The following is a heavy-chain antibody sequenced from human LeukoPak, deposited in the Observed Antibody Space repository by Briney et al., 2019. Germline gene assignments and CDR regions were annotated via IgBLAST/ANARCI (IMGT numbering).Heavy chain of an antibody. J-gene: IGHJ4*02. Sequence: SETLSLTCTVSGGSISSSSYYWGWIRQPPGKGLEWIGSIYYSGSTYYNPSLKSRVTISVDTSKNQFSLKLSSVTAADTAVYYCARGRRHYYDSSGLFDHWGQGTLVTVSP. D-gene: IGHD3-22*01. CDR2: IYYSGST. CDR1: GGSISSSSYY. V-gene: IGHV4-39*07. CDR3: ARGRRHYYDSSGLFDH.